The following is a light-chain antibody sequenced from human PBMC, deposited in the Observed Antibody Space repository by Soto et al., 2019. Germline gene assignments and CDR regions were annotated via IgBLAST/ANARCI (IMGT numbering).Light chain of an antibody. V-gene: IGKV3-20*01. CDR1: QSRGSNF. Sequence: EIVMTQSPATLSVSPVERATLSCKTSQSRGSNFLAWYQHKPGQAPRLLIYASSNRATGIPDRFSGSASGTDFTLTISRLEPEDFAVYYCQQYGSSLWTFGQGTKVDIK. CDR3: QQYGSSLWT. CDR2: ASS. J-gene: IGKJ1*01.